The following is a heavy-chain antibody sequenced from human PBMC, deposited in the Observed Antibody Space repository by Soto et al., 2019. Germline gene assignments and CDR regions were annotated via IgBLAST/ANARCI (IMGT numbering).Heavy chain of an antibody. CDR1: GFPLEKNV. V-gene: IGHV3-21*01. CDR3: ARATYSWKQEY. Sequence: GGSLRLSCAVSGFPLEKNVMNWVRQPPGKGLERVSSISFSGDYIYYANSVKGRLTIPPANTRNSLYPQMNRLGVDDTALKPGARATYSWKQEYWGQVT. D-gene: IGHD1-26*01. J-gene: IGHJ4*02. CDR2: ISFSGDYI.